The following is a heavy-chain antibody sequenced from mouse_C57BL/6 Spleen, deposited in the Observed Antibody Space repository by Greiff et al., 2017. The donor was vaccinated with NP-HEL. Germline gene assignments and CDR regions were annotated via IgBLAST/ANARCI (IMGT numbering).Heavy chain of an antibody. CDR3: TRTAQATLAWFAY. D-gene: IGHD3-2*02. J-gene: IGHJ3*01. Sequence: VQLQQSGAELVRPGASVTLSCKASGYTFTDYEMHWVKQTPVHGLEWIGAIDPETGGTAYNQKFKGKAILTADKSSSTAYMELRSLTSEDSAVYYCTRTAQATLAWFAYWGQGTLVTVSA. CDR1: GYTFTDYE. CDR2: IDPETGGT. V-gene: IGHV1-15*01.